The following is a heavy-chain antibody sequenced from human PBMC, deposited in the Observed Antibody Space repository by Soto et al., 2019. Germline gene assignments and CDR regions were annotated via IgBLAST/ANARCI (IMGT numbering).Heavy chain of an antibody. J-gene: IGHJ6*02. D-gene: IGHD2-21*01. CDR2: IFYTGST. Sequence: SQTLSLTCTVSGDSIASGPYYWPWLRQHPGKGLEWIGNIFYTGSTYYNPSLQSRVSISVDTSKNQFSLRLTSVTAADTAIYYCARDRVRRDNKQYGMDVWGQGTTVNVS. V-gene: IGHV4-31*03. CDR3: ARDRVRRDNKQYGMDV. CDR1: GDSIASGPYY.